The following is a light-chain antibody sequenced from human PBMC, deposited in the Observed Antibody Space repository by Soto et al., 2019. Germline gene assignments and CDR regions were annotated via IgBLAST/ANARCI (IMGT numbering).Light chain of an antibody. J-gene: IGKJ5*01. CDR1: QSVTLNY. V-gene: IGKV3-20*01. CDR3: QHYVSPPIT. CDR2: GAS. Sequence: EIVLTQSPGALSLSPGERATLSCRATQSVTLNYLAWYQQKPGQAPRLLVYGASSRATGISDRFSGSGSGTDFTLTISRLEPEDFAVYYCQHYVSPPITFGQGTRPAI.